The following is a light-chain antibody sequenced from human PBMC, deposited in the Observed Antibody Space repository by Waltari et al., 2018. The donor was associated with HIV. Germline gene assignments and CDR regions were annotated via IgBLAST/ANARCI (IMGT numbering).Light chain of an antibody. CDR3: QQYAASPLT. Sequence: EIVLTQSPGTLSLSPGERATLSCRASQSVRSASLAWYQQKPGQAPRLLIYGASSRAPGLPDRFSGSGAVTDFILTISRLEPEDCAVYYCQQYAASPLTFGGGTKVEIK. CDR2: GAS. V-gene: IGKV3-20*01. CDR1: QSVRSAS. J-gene: IGKJ4*01.